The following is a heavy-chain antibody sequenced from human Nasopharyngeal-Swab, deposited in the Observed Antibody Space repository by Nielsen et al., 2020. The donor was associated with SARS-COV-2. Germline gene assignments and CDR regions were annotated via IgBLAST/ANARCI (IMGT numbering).Heavy chain of an antibody. Sequence: GSLRLSCAASGFSFNTYAMSWVRQAPGKGLEWVSAITSSGANTYYADSVKGRFTISRDNSKNTLYLQMNSLRADDTAVYYCTTSEGGYYDFWSGYYKYYYYYGMDVWGQGTTVTVSS. V-gene: IGHV3-23*01. J-gene: IGHJ6*02. CDR1: GFSFNTYA. CDR3: TTSEGGYYDFWSGYYKYYYYYGMDV. CDR2: ITSSGANT. D-gene: IGHD3-3*01.